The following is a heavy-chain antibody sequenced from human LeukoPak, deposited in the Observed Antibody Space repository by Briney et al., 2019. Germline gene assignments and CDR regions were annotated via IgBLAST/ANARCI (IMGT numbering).Heavy chain of an antibody. CDR2: IYYSGST. D-gene: IGHD3-16*02. CDR3: ARHRSRGHPDAFDI. J-gene: IGHJ3*02. CDR1: GGSISSYY. V-gene: IGHV4-59*08. Sequence: PSETLSLTCTVSGGSISSYYWSWIRQAPGKGLEWIGYIYYSGSTNYNPSLKSRVTISVDTSKNQFSLKLSSVTAADTAVYYCARHRSRGHPDAFDIWGQGTMVTVSS.